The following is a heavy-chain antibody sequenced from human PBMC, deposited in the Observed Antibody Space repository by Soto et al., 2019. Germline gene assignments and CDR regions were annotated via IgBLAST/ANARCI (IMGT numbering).Heavy chain of an antibody. D-gene: IGHD6-19*01. J-gene: IGHJ4*02. CDR1: GYTFTSYG. Sequence: ASVKVSCKASGYTFTSYGISWVRQAPGQGLEWMGWISAYNGNTNYAQKFQGRVTMTTDTSTSTAYMELRSLRSDDTAVYYCARDPGYSSGWYSRFDYWGRGTLVTVSS. V-gene: IGHV1-18*01. CDR2: ISAYNGNT. CDR3: ARDPGYSSGWYSRFDY.